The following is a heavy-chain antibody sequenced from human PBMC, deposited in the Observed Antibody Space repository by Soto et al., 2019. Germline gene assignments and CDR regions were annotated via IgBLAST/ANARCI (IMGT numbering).Heavy chain of an antibody. D-gene: IGHD3-9*01. Sequence: GASVKVSCKASGYTFTGYYMHWVRQAPGQGLEWMGWINPNSGGTNYAQKLQGWVTMTRDTSISTAYMELSRLRSDDTAVYYCAREDHDAWTGYYRRRGMDVWGQGITVNVS. V-gene: IGHV1-2*04. J-gene: IGHJ6*02. CDR1: GYTFTGYY. CDR2: INPNSGGT. CDR3: AREDHDAWTGYYRRRGMDV.